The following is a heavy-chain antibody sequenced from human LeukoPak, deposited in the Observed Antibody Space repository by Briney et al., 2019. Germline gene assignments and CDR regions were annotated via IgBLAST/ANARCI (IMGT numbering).Heavy chain of an antibody. V-gene: IGHV3-64D*06. CDR3: VKGSAVAGFAY. D-gene: IGHD6-19*01. Sequence: GGSLRLSCSASGFSFSSYGMHWVRQAPGKGLEYVSAISSNGGSTYYADSVKGRVTISRDNSKNTLYLQMSSLRAEDTAVYYCVKGSAVAGFAYWGPGTLVTVSS. CDR2: ISSNGGST. CDR1: GFSFSSYG. J-gene: IGHJ4*02.